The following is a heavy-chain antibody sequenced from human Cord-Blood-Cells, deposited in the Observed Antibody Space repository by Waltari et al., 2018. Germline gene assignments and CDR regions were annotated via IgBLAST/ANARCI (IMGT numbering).Heavy chain of an antibody. CDR3: ARGNWGSGVVDY. V-gene: IGHV1-2*06. J-gene: IGHJ4*02. CDR2: NNPNSGGT. CDR1: GYTFTGYY. D-gene: IGHD7-27*01. Sequence: QVQLVQSGAEVKKPGASVKVSCKASGYTFTGYYLHWVRQAPGQGLEWMGRNNPNSGGTNYAQKFQGRVTMTRGTAISTAYMELSRLRSDDTAVYYCARGNWGSGVVDYWGQGTLVTVSS.